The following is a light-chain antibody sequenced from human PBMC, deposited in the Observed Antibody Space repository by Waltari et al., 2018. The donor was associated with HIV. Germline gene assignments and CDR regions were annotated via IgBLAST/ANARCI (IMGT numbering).Light chain of an antibody. V-gene: IGLV1-44*01. CDR1: DPNIGSNL. CDR3: AAWDDSLNGVL. J-gene: IGLJ2*01. CDR2: RNN. Sequence: QSVVTQPPSASATPGQRVTISCSGSDPNIGSNLVSWYQQLPETAPKLLIYRNNQRPSDVPDRFSGSKSGASASLAISGLRSEDEADYYCAAWDDSLNGVLFGGGTKLTVL.